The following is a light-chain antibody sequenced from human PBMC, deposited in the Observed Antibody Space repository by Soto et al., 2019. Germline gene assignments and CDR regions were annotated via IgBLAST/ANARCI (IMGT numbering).Light chain of an antibody. V-gene: IGLV2-14*03. CDR1: SSDVGGYNY. Sequence: QSALTQPASVSGSPGQSITISCTGTSSDVGGYNYVSWYQQHPAKAPKVMIYDVSNRPSGVSNRFSGSKSGNTASLTISGLQAEDEADYYCYSYTSGSTYVFGTGTKVTVL. CDR3: YSYTSGSTYV. CDR2: DVS. J-gene: IGLJ1*01.